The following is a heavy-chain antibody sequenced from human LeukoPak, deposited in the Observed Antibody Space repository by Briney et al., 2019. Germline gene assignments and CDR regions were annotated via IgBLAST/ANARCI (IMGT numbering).Heavy chain of an antibody. CDR3: VRGGGSNY. J-gene: IGHJ4*02. D-gene: IGHD3-16*01. CDR1: GYTFTGYY. CDR2: INPNSGGT. Sequence: ASVKVSCKASGYTFTGYYMHWVRQAPGQGLEWMGWINPNSGGTNYAQKFQDRVTMTRDTSTSTVYMELSSLKFEDTAVYYCVRGGGSNYWGQGTLVTVSS. V-gene: IGHV1-2*02.